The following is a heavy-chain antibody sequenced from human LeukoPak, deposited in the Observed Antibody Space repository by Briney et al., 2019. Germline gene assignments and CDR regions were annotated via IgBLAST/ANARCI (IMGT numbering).Heavy chain of an antibody. CDR3: ARHSSSSPADY. CDR2: IKQDGSEK. V-gene: IGHV3-7*01. J-gene: IGHJ4*02. D-gene: IGHD6-6*01. Sequence: PGGSLRLSCAASGFTLSNYWMTWVRQAPGKGLEWVANIKQDGSEKHYGDSVEGRFTISRDNAKNSLYLEMNSLRAEDTAVYYCARHSSSSPADYWGQGTLVTVSS. CDR1: GFTLSNYW.